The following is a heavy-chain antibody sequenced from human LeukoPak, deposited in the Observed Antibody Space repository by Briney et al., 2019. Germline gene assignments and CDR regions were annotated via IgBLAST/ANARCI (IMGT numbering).Heavy chain of an antibody. CDR2: ISGSGVDT. CDR3: ASGTYRLGDY. CDR1: GFSFSTYA. V-gene: IGHV3-23*01. Sequence: GGSLRLSCAASGFSFSTYAMSWVRQARGKGLEWVSGISGSGVDTHYADSVKGRFRISRDNSKNTLYLQLNSLRAEDTAVYYCASGTYRLGDYWGLGTLVTVSS. J-gene: IGHJ4*02. D-gene: IGHD3-10*01.